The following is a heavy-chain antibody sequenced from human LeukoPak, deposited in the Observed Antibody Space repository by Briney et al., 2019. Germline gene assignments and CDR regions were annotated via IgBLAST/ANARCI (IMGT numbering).Heavy chain of an antibody. J-gene: IGHJ4*02. CDR1: GYTFTSYG. V-gene: IGHV1-18*01. D-gene: IGHD6-13*01. CDR2: ISAYNGNT. CDR3: AREGLVAAAVR. Sequence: ASVKVSCKASGYTFTSYGISWVRQGPGQGLEWMGWISAYNGNTNYAQKLQGRVTITTDESTSTAYMELSSLRSEDTAVYYCAREGLVAAAVRWGQGTLVTVSS.